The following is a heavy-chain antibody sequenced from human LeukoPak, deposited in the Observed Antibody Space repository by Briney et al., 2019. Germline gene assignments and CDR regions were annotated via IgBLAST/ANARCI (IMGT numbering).Heavy chain of an antibody. V-gene: IGHV3-33*01. J-gene: IGHJ4*02. CDR2: IWSDGSNK. D-gene: IGHD3-10*01. Sequence: GGSLRLSCAASGFTFSDFGIHWVRQAPGKGLEWAAVIWSDGSNKYYADSVKGRFTISRDNSKKTLYLQMKSLRVEDTAVYYCVRASGSFDYWGQGTLVTVSS. CDR3: VRASGSFDY. CDR1: GFTFSDFG.